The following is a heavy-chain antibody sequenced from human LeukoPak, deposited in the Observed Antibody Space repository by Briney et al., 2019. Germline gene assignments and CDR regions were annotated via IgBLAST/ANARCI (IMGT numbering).Heavy chain of an antibody. Sequence: GGSLRLSCAASGFTFSSYAMSGVRQAPGKGLEWVSTISDTGAGTYYADSVKGRFTISRDNSRNTLYLQMNNLRAEDTAVYYCAKDPNGDYIGAFDFWGQGTMVTVSS. V-gene: IGHV3-23*01. CDR1: GFTFSSYA. J-gene: IGHJ3*01. CDR3: AKDPNGDYIGAFDF. D-gene: IGHD4-17*01. CDR2: ISDTGAGT.